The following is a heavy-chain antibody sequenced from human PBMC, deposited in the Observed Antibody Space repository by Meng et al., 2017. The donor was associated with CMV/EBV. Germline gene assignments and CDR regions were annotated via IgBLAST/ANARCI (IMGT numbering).Heavy chain of an antibody. D-gene: IGHD4-17*01. J-gene: IGHJ6*03. CDR1: GFTLSSYW. CDR3: ARGNPMTTVTTVRGSYYYYSMDV. V-gene: IGHV3-7*04. CDR2: INEYGSEK. Sequence: GGSLRLSCTPSGFTLSSYWMSWVRQAPGKGLEWVANINEYGSEKYYVDSVKGRFTISRDFAKNLLYLQLSSLRAEDTAVYYCARGNPMTTVTTVRGSYYYYSMDVWGRGTTVTVSS.